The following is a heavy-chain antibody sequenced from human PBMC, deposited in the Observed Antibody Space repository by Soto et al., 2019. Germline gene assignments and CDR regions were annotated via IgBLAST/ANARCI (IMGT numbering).Heavy chain of an antibody. J-gene: IGHJ4*02. D-gene: IGHD1-1*01. Sequence: QVQLQQWGAGLVKPSETLSLSCAVYGQSFSGHSWAWIRQPPGKGLEWIGEINESGSTYYNPSLTSRVPISTDTSKTQFSLKLSSVSAADTAAYFCARGSGIVALPGELEDVNYDYWGQGTLVNVSS. CDR2: INESGST. CDR3: ARGSGIVALPGELEDVNYDY. V-gene: IGHV4-34*01. CDR1: GQSFSGHS.